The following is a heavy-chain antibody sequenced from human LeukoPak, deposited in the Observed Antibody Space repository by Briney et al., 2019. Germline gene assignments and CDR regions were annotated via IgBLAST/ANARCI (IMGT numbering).Heavy chain of an antibody. D-gene: IGHD6-13*01. CDR1: GFTFSSYA. Sequence: GGSLRLSCAASGFTFSSYAMSWVRQAPGKGLEWVSAISGSGGSTYYADSVKGRFTISRDNSKNTLYLQMNSLRAEDTAVYYCARDPSGSWFPAQWPNWFDPWGQGTLVTVSS. J-gene: IGHJ5*02. V-gene: IGHV3-23*01. CDR2: ISGSGGST. CDR3: ARDPSGSWFPAQWPNWFDP.